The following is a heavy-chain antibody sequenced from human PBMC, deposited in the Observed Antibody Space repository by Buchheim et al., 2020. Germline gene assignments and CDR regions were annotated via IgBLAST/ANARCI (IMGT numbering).Heavy chain of an antibody. V-gene: IGHV3-23*01. D-gene: IGHD3-16*01. Sequence: EVQLLESGGGLVQPGGSLRLSCAASGFTFSSSTMGWVRQAPGKGLEWVATVTSIGTTYYVDSVKGRFTISRDHSRRMVSLQMNSLRVDDTAVYYCANGGRHVDSCGQGT. CDR3: ANGGRHVDS. J-gene: IGHJ4*02. CDR2: VTSIGTT. CDR1: GFTFSSST.